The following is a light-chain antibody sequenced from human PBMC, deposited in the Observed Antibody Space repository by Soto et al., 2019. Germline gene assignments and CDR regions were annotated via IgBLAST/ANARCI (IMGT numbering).Light chain of an antibody. CDR1: QGIGNY. CDR3: QQLNNFPYT. CDR2: AAY. V-gene: IGKV1-9*01. Sequence: DIQLTQSPSTLSASVGDRVTITCRASQGIGNYLAWYQQKPGKAPKLLIYAAYTLQSGVPSRFSGSGSGIEFTLPISSLQPEDFATYYCQQLNNFPYTFGQGTKLEIK. J-gene: IGKJ2*01.